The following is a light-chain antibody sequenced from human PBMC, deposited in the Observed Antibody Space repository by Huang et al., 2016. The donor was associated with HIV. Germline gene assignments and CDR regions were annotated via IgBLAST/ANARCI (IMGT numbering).Light chain of an antibody. CDR2: SAS. CDR3: LQDYNYPWT. J-gene: IGKJ1*01. V-gene: IGKV1-6*01. CDR1: QGISDD. Sequence: AIQMTQSPSSLSASVGDSVTITCRASQGISDDVAWYQQKPGKAPKRLIYSASTLQSGVPSRFSGSGSGTDFTLTISSLQPEDFATYYCLQDYNYPWTFGQGTKVEIK.